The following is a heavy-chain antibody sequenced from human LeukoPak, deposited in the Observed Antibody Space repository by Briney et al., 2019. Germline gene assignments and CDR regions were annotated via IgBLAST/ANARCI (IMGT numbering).Heavy chain of an antibody. D-gene: IGHD3-9*01. J-gene: IGHJ4*02. CDR3: ARDIGDFDWLLSYLDY. CDR2: ISYDGSNK. CDR1: GFTFGSYA. Sequence: GGSLRLSCAASGFTFGSYAMHWVRQAPGKGLEWVAVISYDGSNKYYADSVKGRFTISRDNSKNTLYLQMNSLRAEDTAVYYCARDIGDFDWLLSYLDYWGQGTLVTVSS. V-gene: IGHV3-30*04.